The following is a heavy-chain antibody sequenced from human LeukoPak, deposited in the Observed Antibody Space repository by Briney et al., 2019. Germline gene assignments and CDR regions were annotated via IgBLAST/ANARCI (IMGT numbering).Heavy chain of an antibody. CDR2: IIPIFGTA. J-gene: IGHJ4*02. D-gene: IGHD3-22*01. Sequence: EASVKVSCKASGGTLSSYAISWVRQAPGQGLEWMGGIIPIFGTANYAQKFQGRVTITADESTSTAYMELSSLRSEDTAVYYCARARVEGDYDSSGYYFDYWGQGTLVTVSS. CDR3: ARARVEGDYDSSGYYFDY. V-gene: IGHV1-69*13. CDR1: GGTLSSYA.